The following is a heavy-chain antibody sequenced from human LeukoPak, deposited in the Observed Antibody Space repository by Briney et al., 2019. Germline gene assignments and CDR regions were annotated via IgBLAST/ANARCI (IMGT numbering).Heavy chain of an antibody. CDR2: IKQDGSAK. CDR1: GFTFSNYW. D-gene: IGHD4-23*01. Sequence: GGSLRLSCAASGFTFSNYWMNWVRQAPGKGLEWVANIKQDGSAKYYVDSVKGRFTISRDNAKNSLYLQMNSLGAEDTAVYYCERDLRHPVGGTSYWGQGTLVTVSS. V-gene: IGHV3-7*01. J-gene: IGHJ4*02. CDR3: ERDLRHPVGGTSY.